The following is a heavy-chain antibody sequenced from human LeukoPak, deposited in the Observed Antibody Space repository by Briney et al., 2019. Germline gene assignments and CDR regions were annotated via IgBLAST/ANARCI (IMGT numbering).Heavy chain of an antibody. CDR1: GGSLSSYY. CDR3: ARRGRYSFAYMDV. V-gene: IGHV4-4*07. J-gene: IGHJ6*03. Sequence: SETLSLTCTVSGGSLSSYYWNWIRQPAGRGLEWIGRIYTSGSTNYNPSLKSRVTMSVDTSKNQFSLKLSSVTAADTAVYYCARRGRYSFAYMDVWGKGTTVTVSS. D-gene: IGHD2-15*01. CDR2: IYTSGST.